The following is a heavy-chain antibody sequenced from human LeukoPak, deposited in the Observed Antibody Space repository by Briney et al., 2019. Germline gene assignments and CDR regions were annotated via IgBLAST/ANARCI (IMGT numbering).Heavy chain of an antibody. Sequence: ASVKVSCKASGYILSSYNMHWVRQAPGQGLEWLGIINPSGGGTTYAQKFQGRVTMTRDMSTSTVYMELSSLRSEDTAVYYCARGGVGSGYDFFYYYYMDVWGKGTTVTVSS. CDR1: GYILSSYN. J-gene: IGHJ6*03. CDR2: INPSGGGT. CDR3: ARGGVGSGYDFFYYYYMDV. D-gene: IGHD5-12*01. V-gene: IGHV1-46*01.